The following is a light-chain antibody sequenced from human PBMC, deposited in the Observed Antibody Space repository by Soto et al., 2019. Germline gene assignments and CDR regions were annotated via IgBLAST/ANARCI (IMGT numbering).Light chain of an antibody. J-gene: IGLJ1*01. Sequence: QSVLPQPRSVSGSPGQSVTISCTGNSSDVGGYTYVSWYQQHPGKAPKVMIYDVSKRPSGVPDRFSGSKSGNTASLTISGLQAEDEADYYCCSYAGSPYVFGTGTKV. CDR2: DVS. CDR1: SSDVGGYTY. CDR3: CSYAGSPYV. V-gene: IGLV2-11*01.